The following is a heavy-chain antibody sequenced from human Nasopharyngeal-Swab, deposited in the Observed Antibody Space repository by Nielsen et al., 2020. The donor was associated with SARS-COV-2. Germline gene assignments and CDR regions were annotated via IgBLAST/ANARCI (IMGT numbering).Heavy chain of an antibody. CDR3: AKDRITMIVVVPDY. CDR1: GFTFSSYG. J-gene: IGHJ4*02. D-gene: IGHD3-22*01. CDR2: ISYDGSNK. V-gene: IGHV3-30*18. Sequence: SCAASGFTFSSYGMHWVRQAPGKGLEWVAVISYDGSNKYYADSVKGRFTISRDNSKNTLYLQMNSLRAEDTAVYYCAKDRITMIVVVPDYWGQGTLVTVSS.